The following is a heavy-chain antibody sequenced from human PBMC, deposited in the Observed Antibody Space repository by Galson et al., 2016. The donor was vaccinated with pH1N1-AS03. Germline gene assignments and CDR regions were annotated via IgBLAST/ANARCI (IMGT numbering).Heavy chain of an antibody. Sequence: ETLSLTCTVSGGSIGGGLCFGMRQSPGKGVGWIGGGDYSGSGEDKPWRVCRVTISVDMSTNQFSLKLRSVTAADTAVYYCARGSGGKWSYYYYGMDVWGQGTTVTVSS. J-gene: IGHJ6*02. V-gene: IGHV4-59*01. CDR2: GDYSGSG. CDR1: GGSIGGGL. D-gene: IGHD4-23*01. CDR3: ARGSGGKWSYYYYGMDV.